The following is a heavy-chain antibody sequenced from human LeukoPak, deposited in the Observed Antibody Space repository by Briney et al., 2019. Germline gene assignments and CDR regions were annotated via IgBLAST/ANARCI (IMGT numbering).Heavy chain of an antibody. Sequence: PGGSLRLSCAASGFTFSSYAMSWVRQAPGKGLERVSAISGSGGSTYYADSVKGRFTISRDNSKNTLYLQMNSLRAEDTAVYYCAKDPYHYDSSGYYYVDWGQGTLVTVSS. J-gene: IGHJ4*02. CDR3: AKDPYHYDSSGYYYVD. V-gene: IGHV3-23*01. CDR2: ISGSGGST. CDR1: GFTFSSYA. D-gene: IGHD3-22*01.